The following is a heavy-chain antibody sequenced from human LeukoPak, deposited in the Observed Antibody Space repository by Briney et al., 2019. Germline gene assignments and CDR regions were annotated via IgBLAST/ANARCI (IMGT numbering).Heavy chain of an antibody. V-gene: IGHV3-64*01. Sequence: GSLRLSCAASGFTFSSYAMHWVRQAPGKGLEYVSAISSNGGSTYYANSVKGRFTISRDNSKNTLYLQMGSLRAEDMAVYYCARECYYYGMDVWGQGTTVTVSS. CDR1: GFTFSSYA. J-gene: IGHJ6*02. CDR3: ARECYYYGMDV. CDR2: ISSNGGST.